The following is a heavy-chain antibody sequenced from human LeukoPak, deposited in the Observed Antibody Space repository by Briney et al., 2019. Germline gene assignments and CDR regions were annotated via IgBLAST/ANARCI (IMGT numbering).Heavy chain of an antibody. D-gene: IGHD3-9*01. Sequence: ASVKLSCKATGYTFTDYYMHWVRQAPGQGLEWMGWINPIIGDTNYAQKFQGRVTMTRDTSISTAYMELSSLRSDDTAVYYCASPDYDSLTGHYFTFGYWGQGSLVTVSS. CDR2: INPIIGDT. CDR3: ASPDYDSLTGHYFTFGY. CDR1: GYTFTDYY. J-gene: IGHJ4*01. V-gene: IGHV1-2*02.